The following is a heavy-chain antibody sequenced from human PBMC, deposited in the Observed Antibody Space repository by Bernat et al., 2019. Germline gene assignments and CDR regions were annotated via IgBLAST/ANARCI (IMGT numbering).Heavy chain of an antibody. D-gene: IGHD6-6*01. CDR1: GGSFSGYY. CDR3: ARKETQLVLYNWFDP. J-gene: IGHJ5*02. CDR2: INHSGST. V-gene: IGHV4-34*01. Sequence: QVQLQQWGAGLLKPSETLSLTCAVYGGSFSGYYWSWIRQPPGKGLEWMGEINHSGSTNYNPSLKSRVTISVDTSKNQFSLKLSSVTAADTAVYYCARKETQLVLYNWFDPWGQGTLVTVSS.